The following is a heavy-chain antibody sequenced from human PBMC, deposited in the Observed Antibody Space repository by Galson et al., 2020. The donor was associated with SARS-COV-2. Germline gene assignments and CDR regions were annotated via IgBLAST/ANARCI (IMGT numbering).Heavy chain of an antibody. D-gene: IGHD6-6*01. CDR2: ISAYNGNT. V-gene: IGHV1-18*04. CDR3: AAFVARPVY. Sequence: ASVKVSCKASGYTFTSYGITWVRQAPGQGLEWMGWISAYNGNTNYAQNLQGRVTITRDMSTSTAYMELSSLRYEDTAVYDCAAFVARPVYWGQGTLVTVSS. J-gene: IGHJ4*02. CDR1: GYTFTSYG.